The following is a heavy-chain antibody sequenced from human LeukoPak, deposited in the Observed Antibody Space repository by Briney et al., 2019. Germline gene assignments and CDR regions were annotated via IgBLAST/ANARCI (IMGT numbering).Heavy chain of an antibody. CDR3: ARAGDVYYFDY. V-gene: IGHV4-30-4*01. CDR1: GGSISSGDYY. J-gene: IGHJ4*02. Sequence: SETLSLTCTVSGGSISSGDYYWSWIRQPPGKGLEWIGYIYYSGSTYYNPSLKSRVTISVDTSKNQLSLELSSVTAADTAVYYCARAGDVYYFDYWGQGTLVTVSS. CDR2: IYYSGST.